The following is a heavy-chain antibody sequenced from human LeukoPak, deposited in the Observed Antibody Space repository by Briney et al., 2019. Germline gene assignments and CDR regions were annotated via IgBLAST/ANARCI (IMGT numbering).Heavy chain of an antibody. J-gene: IGHJ6*03. CDR3: ARARSSGYHSYYYYYMDV. Sequence: GGSLRLSCAASGFTFSASAMTWVRQVPGKGLEWVSAITETSRYTSYTDSVKGRFTISRDNAKNSLYLQMNSLRAEDTAVYYCARARSSGYHSYYYYYMDVWGKGTTVTVSS. V-gene: IGHV3-21*01. CDR1: GFTFSASA. CDR2: ITETSRYT. D-gene: IGHD3-22*01.